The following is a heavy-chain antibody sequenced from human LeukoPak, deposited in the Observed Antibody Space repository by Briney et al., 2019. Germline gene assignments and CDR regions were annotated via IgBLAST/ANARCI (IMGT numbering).Heavy chain of an antibody. CDR1: GFTFSSYS. Sequence: GGSLRLSCAASGFTFSSYSMNWVRQAPGKGLEWVSYISSSSSTIYYADSVKGRFTISRDNAKNSLYLQMNSLRAEDTAVYYCASPDSELPTGSLDYWGQGTLVTVSS. V-gene: IGHV3-48*01. D-gene: IGHD1-26*01. CDR2: ISSSSSTI. J-gene: IGHJ4*02. CDR3: ASPDSELPTGSLDY.